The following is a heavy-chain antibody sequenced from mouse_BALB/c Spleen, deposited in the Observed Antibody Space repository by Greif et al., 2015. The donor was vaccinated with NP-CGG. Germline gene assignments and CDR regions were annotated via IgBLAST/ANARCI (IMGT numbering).Heavy chain of an antibody. Sequence: EVHLVESGGDLVKPGGSLKLSCAASGFTFSSYGMSWVRQTPDKRLEWVATISSGGSYTYYPDSVKGRFTISRDNAKNTLYLQMSSLKSEDTAMYYCARQDRVYAMDYWGQGTSVTVSS. CDR1: GFTFSSYG. CDR2: ISSGGSYT. V-gene: IGHV5-6*01. J-gene: IGHJ4*01. CDR3: ARQDRVYAMDY.